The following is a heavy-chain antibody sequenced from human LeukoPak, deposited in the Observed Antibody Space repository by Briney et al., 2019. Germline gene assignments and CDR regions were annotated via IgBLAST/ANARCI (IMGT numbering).Heavy chain of an antibody. CDR1: GFSFGSYW. D-gene: IGHD5-24*01. CDR2: INQDASQK. Sequence: PGGSLRLSCAASGFSFGSYWMSWVRQAPGKGLQWVANINQDASQKYYLDSVKGRFTISRDNAKNSLYLQMNSLRVEDTAIYYCVRSLGGGSYWGQGTLVIVSP. J-gene: IGHJ4*02. V-gene: IGHV3-7*03. CDR3: VRSLGGGSY.